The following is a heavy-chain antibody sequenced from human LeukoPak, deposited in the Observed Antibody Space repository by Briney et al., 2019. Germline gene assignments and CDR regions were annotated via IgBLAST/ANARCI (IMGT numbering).Heavy chain of an antibody. J-gene: IGHJ6*02. D-gene: IGHD3-22*01. CDR1: GFTFSSYG. V-gene: IGHV3-30*18. CDR2: ISYDGSNK. CDR3: AKEGYYYDSSGYNYYYGMDV. Sequence: PGRSLRLSCAASGFTFSSYGMHWVRQAPGKGLEWVAVISYDGSNKYYADSVMGRFTISRDNSKNTLYLQMNSLRAEDTAVYYCAKEGYYYDSSGYNYYYGMDVWGQGTTVTVSS.